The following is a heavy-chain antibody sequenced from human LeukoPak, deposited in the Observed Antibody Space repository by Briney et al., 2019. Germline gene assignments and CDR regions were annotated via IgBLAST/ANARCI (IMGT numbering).Heavy chain of an antibody. CDR2: FYPEDGET. J-gene: IGHJ4*02. V-gene: IGHV1-24*01. CDR1: GYTLTELS. D-gene: IGHD2-2*01. Sequence: ASVKVSCKVSGYTLTELSMHWVRQAPGKGLEWTGGFYPEDGETIYAQKFQGRVTMTEDTSTDTAYMELSSLRSEDTAVYYCATSRPRVVPAALDSYFDYWGQGTLVTVSS. CDR3: ATSRPRVVPAALDSYFDY.